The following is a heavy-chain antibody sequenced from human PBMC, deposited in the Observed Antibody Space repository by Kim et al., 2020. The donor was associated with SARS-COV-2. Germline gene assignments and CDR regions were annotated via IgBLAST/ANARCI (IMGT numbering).Heavy chain of an antibody. D-gene: IGHD4-17*01. CDR3: ARGYGVTYYYYYGMDV. Sequence: GGSLRLSCAASGFTFSNYDMRWVRQATGKGLEWVSAIGTAVVTYYPGSVKCRLTISRENAKNSLYLHRNSLRAGDTAVYYCARGYGVTYYYYYGMDVWGQGTTVSVSS. CDR1: GFTFSNYD. J-gene: IGHJ6*02. V-gene: IGHV3-13*01. CDR2: IGTAVVT.